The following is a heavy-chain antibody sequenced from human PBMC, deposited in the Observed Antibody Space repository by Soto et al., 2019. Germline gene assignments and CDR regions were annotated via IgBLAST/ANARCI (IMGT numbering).Heavy chain of an antibody. V-gene: IGHV4-31*03. CDR2: IYYSGST. Sequence: PSETLSLTCTVSGGSISSGGYYWSWIRQHPGKGLEWIGYIYYSGSTYYNPSLKSRVTISVDTSKNQFSLKLSSVTATDTAVYYCARWGINPRVYWFDPWGRGTLVTVSS. CDR1: GGSISSGGYY. J-gene: IGHJ5*02. CDR3: ARWGINPRVYWFDP. D-gene: IGHD3-10*01.